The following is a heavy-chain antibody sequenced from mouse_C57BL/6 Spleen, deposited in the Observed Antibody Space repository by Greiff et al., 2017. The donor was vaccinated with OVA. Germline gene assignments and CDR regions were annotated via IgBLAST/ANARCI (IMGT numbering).Heavy chain of an antibody. D-gene: IGHD4-1*02. Sequence: EVQLQESGAELVRPGASVKLSCTASGFNIKDDYMHWVKQRPEQGLEWIGWIDPENGDTEYASKFQGKATITADTSSNTAYLHLSSLTSEDTAVYYCTTQLGKDYWGQGTTLTVSS. CDR1: GFNIKDDY. J-gene: IGHJ2*01. V-gene: IGHV14-4*01. CDR3: TTQLGKDY. CDR2: IDPENGDT.